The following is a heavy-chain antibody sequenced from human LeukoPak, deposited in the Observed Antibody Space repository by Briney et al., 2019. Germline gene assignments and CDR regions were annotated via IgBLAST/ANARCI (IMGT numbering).Heavy chain of an antibody. J-gene: IGHJ4*02. V-gene: IGHV4-34*01. Sequence: SETLSLTCAVYGGSFSGYYWSWIRQPPGKGLEWIGEINHSGSTNYNPSLKSRVTISVDTSKNQFSLKLSSVTAADTAVYYCAGHLKKKYSSSWYYFDYWGQGTLVTVSS. CDR1: GGSFSGYY. CDR2: INHSGST. CDR3: AGHLKKKYSSSWYYFDY. D-gene: IGHD6-13*01.